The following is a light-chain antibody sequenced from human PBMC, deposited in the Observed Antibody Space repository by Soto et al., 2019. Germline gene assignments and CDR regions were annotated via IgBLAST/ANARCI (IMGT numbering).Light chain of an antibody. V-gene: IGKV1-5*01. CDR2: DAS. J-gene: IGKJ1*01. Sequence: DIQMTQSPSTLCASVGDRVTITCRASQSISSWLAWYQQKPGKAPKLLIYDASSLESGVPSRFSGSGSGTEFTLTISSLQPDDFATYYRQQYNSYPWTFGQGTKVEIK. CDR1: QSISSW. CDR3: QQYNSYPWT.